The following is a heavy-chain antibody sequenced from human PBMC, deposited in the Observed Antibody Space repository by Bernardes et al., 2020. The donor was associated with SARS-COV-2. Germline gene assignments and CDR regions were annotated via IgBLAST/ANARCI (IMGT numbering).Heavy chain of an antibody. D-gene: IGHD3-10*01. CDR2: ISYAGST. CDR1: GGSISSYF. V-gene: IGHV4-59*01. J-gene: IGHJ5*02. CDR3: ARNGHALGFGDLLPNWFDP. Sequence: SETLSLTCSVSGGSISSYFWSWIRQPPGKGLEWIGYISYAGSTNYNPSLKSRVTISVDTSKNHFSLKLTSMTAADTAVYYCARNGHALGFGDLLPNWFDPWGQGTLVTVSS.